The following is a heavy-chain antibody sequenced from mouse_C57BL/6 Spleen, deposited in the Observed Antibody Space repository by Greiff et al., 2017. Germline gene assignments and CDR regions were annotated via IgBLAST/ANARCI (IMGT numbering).Heavy chain of an antibody. CDR3: ARDYGSSYGYFGV. CDR2: IDPSDSYT. J-gene: IGHJ1*03. V-gene: IGHV1-50*01. CDR1: GYTFTSYW. Sequence: QVQLQQPGAELVKPGASVKLSCKASGYTFTSYWMQWVKQRPGQGLEWIGEIDPSDSYTNYNQKFKGKAKLTVDTSSSTAYMPLSSLTSEDSAVYYCARDYGSSYGYFGVWGTGTTVTVAS. D-gene: IGHD1-1*01.